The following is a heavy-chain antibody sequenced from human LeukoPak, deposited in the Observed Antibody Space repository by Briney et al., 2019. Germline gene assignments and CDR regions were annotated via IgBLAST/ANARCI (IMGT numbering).Heavy chain of an antibody. CDR3: ALGYCSSTSCYPGRLDY. CDR2: IYSAGST. D-gene: IGHD2-2*01. Sequence: GRSLTLSCAASGFTVSSNYMSWVRQAPGKGLGWVSVIYSAGSTYYADSVKGRFNISRHNSKNTLYLQMNSLRAEDTAVYHCALGYCSSTSCYPGRLDYWGEGTLVTVSS. V-gene: IGHV3-53*04. J-gene: IGHJ4*02. CDR1: GFTVSSNY.